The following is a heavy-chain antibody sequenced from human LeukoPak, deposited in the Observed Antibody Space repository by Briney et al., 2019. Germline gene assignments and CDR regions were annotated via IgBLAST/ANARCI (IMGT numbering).Heavy chain of an antibody. CDR2: IKSKTDGGTT. Sequence: PGGSLRLSCAASGFTFSRYTMNWVRQAPGKGLEWVGRIKSKTDGGTTDYAAPVKGRFTISRDDSKNTLYLQMNSLKTEDTAVYYCTTDPPHYYGSGKFRDYWGQGTLVTVSS. D-gene: IGHD3-10*01. J-gene: IGHJ4*02. CDR3: TTDPPHYYGSGKFRDY. CDR1: GFTFSRYT. V-gene: IGHV3-15*01.